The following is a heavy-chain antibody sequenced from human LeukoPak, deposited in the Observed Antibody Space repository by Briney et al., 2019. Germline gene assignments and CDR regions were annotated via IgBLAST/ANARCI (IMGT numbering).Heavy chain of an antibody. V-gene: IGHV3-23*01. CDR2: ISGSGGST. Sequence: GGSLRLSCAASGFTFSSYAMSWVRQAPGEGLEWVSAISGSGGSTYYADSVKGRFTISRDNSKNTLYLQMNSLRAEDTAVYYCAKDPVLRFLEWGAFDIWGQGTMVTVSS. D-gene: IGHD3-3*01. CDR1: GFTFSSYA. J-gene: IGHJ3*02. CDR3: AKDPVLRFLEWGAFDI.